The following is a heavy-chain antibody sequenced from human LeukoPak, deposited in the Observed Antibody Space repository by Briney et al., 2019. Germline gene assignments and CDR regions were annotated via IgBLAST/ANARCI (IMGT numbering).Heavy chain of an antibody. Sequence: GGFLRLSCAASGFTVSSNYMSWVRQAPGKGLEWVSVIYSGGSTYYADSVKGRFTISRDNSKNTLYLQMNSLRAEDTAVYYCASSSGYSGNDYWGQGTLVTVSS. CDR1: GFTVSSNY. V-gene: IGHV3-53*01. CDR3: ASSSGYSGNDY. D-gene: IGHD5-12*01. J-gene: IGHJ4*02. CDR2: IYSGGST.